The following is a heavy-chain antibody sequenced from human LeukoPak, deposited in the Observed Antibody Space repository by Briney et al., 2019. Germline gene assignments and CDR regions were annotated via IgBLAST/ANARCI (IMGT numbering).Heavy chain of an antibody. J-gene: IGHJ4*02. Sequence: GGSLRLSCAASGFTFSDYAMTWVGKPQGKGLGWVWSITAGGTNTYRSASATGRFTISRDNSENTLYLQMNNLRAEDTAIYYCAKDSVAAAGFYLDYWGQGTLVTVSS. D-gene: IGHD6-25*01. CDR1: GFTFSDYA. V-gene: IGHV3-23*01. CDR3: AKDSVAAAGFYLDY. CDR2: ITAGGTNT.